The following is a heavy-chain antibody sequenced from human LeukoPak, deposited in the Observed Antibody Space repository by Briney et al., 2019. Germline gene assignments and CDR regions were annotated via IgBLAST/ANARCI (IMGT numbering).Heavy chain of an antibody. CDR2: ISGSGGST. Sequence: PGGSLRLSCAASGFTFSSYAMSWVRQAPGKGLEWVSAISGSGGSTYYADSVKGRFTISRDNSKNTLYLQMNSLRAEDTAVYYCAKYIISGSYYDYYYYGMDVWGQGTTVTVSS. D-gene: IGHD3-10*01. CDR3: AKYIISGSYYDYYYYGMDV. J-gene: IGHJ6*02. CDR1: GFTFSSYA. V-gene: IGHV3-23*01.